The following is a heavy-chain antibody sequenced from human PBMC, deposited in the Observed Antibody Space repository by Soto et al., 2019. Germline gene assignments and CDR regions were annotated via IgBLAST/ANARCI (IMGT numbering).Heavy chain of an antibody. CDR2: ISAYNGNT. Sequence: ASVKVSCKASGYTFTSYGISCVRQAPGQGLEWMGWISAYNGNTNYAQKLQGRVTMTTDTSTSTAYMELRSLRSDDTAVYYCARDRMVRRPITTPFDYWGQGTLVTVSS. CDR1: GYTFTSYG. D-gene: IGHD3-10*01. J-gene: IGHJ4*02. CDR3: ARDRMVRRPITTPFDY. V-gene: IGHV1-18*01.